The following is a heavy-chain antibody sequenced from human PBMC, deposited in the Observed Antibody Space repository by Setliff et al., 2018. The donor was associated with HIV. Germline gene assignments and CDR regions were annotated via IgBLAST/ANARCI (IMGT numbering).Heavy chain of an antibody. V-gene: IGHV4-59*01. CDR1: GGSISSYY. D-gene: IGHD3-10*01. J-gene: IGHJ6*03. CDR3: DLGMVRGARYYYYYYMDV. CDR2: IYYSGST. Sequence: SETLSLTCTVSGGSISSYYWSWIRQPPGKGLEWIGYIYYSGSTNYNPSLKSRVTISVDTSKNQFSLKLSSVTAADTAVYYCDLGMVRGARYYYYYYMDVWGKGTTVTVSS.